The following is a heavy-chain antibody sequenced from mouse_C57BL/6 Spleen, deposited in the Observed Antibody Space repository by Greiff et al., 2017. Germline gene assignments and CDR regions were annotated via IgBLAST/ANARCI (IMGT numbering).Heavy chain of an antibody. Sequence: VQLQQSGPELVKPGASVKISCKASGYSFTDYNMNWVKQSHGKSLEWIGVINPNYGTTSYNQKFKGKATLTVDQSSSTAYMQLNSLTSEDSAVYYCARNYGYDGYYAMDYWGQGTSVTVSS. CDR3: ARNYGYDGYYAMDY. J-gene: IGHJ4*01. D-gene: IGHD2-2*01. CDR1: GYSFTDYN. V-gene: IGHV1-39*01. CDR2: INPNYGTT.